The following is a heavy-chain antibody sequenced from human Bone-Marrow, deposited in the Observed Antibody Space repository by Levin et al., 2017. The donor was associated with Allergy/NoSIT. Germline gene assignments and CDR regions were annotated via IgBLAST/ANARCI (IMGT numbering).Heavy chain of an antibody. D-gene: IGHD3-3*01. Sequence: GGSLRLSCAASGFTFSSYAMSWVRQAPGKGLEWVSAISGSGGSTYYADSVKGRFTISRDNSKNTLYLQMNSLRAEDTAVYYCAKDRPSSFIRFLEWYAFDIWGQGTMVTVSS. CDR2: ISGSGGST. CDR1: GFTFSSYA. CDR3: AKDRPSSFIRFLEWYAFDI. J-gene: IGHJ3*02. V-gene: IGHV3-23*01.